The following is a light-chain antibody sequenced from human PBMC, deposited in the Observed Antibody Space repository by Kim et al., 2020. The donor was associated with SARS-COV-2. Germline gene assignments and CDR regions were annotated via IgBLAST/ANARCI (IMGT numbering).Light chain of an antibody. V-gene: IGKV1-5*03. CDR2: KAS. CDR1: QNINNW. Sequence: DIQMTQSPSTLSASVGDRVTITCRASQNINNWLAWYQQKPGKAPNLLIYKASSLESGVPSKFSGSGSWTEFTLTISSLQPDDFATYYCQQYDSYPLTFGGGTKVDIK. J-gene: IGKJ4*01. CDR3: QQYDSYPLT.